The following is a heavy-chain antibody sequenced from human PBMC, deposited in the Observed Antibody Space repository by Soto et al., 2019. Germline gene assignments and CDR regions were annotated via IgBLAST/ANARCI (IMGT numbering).Heavy chain of an antibody. CDR2: IIPVFGTA. Sequence: QVQLVQSGAEVKKPGSSVKVSCKASGGTFSSYGISWVRQAPGQGLEWMGGIIPVFGTADYAQKFQGRVTITADESTSTDYMELSILRSGYTAVYYCARAEFAAVVDRYYFYYGMDVWGQGTTVTVSS. CDR3: ARAEFAAVVDRYYFYYGMDV. J-gene: IGHJ6*02. V-gene: IGHV1-69*01. D-gene: IGHD2-21*01. CDR1: GGTFSSYG.